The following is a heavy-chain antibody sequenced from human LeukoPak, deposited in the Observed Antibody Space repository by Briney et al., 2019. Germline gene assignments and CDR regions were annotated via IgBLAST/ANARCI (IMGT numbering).Heavy chain of an antibody. V-gene: IGHV1-2*06. J-gene: IGHJ4*02. CDR1: GYTFTGYY. CDR3: ARVYYYGSGSYYNVNPYYFDY. D-gene: IGHD3-10*01. Sequence: ASVKVSCKASGYTFTGYYMHWVRQAPGQGLEWMGRINPNSGGTNYAQKFQDRVTMTRDTSISTAYMELSRLRSDDTAVYYCARVYYYGSGSYYNVNPYYFDYWGQGTLVTVSS. CDR2: INPNSGGT.